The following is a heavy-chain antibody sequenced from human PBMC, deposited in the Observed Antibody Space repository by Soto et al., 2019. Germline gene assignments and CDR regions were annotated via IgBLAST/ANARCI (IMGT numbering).Heavy chain of an antibody. V-gene: IGHV4-39*01. CDR2: IYYSGST. D-gene: IGHD2-15*01. J-gene: IGHJ2*01. CDR1: GDSISSNNYF. Sequence: QLHLQESGPGLVKPSATLSLTCTVSGDSISSNNYFWGWVRQPPGKGLEWIGSIYYSGSTFYNPSLKSRVTISVDSYKLRVSLNLNSIQAPVAAVYYCTRLVTVSLYEHCSGVTCYSGYVDLWVRGTLVSVFS. CDR3: TRLVTVSLYEHCSGVTCYSGYVDL.